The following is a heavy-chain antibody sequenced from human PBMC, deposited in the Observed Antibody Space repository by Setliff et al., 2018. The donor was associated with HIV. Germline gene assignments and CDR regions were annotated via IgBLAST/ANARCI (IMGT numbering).Heavy chain of an antibody. CDR1: GYDVTRYW. Sequence: PGESLKISCRASGYDVTRYWIGWVRQMPGQGLEWMGVIYPGDSDARYSPSFQDQVTMSADKSISTAYLQWSSLKASDTGMYYCARGRAVYDSSGYYYYYGMDVWGQGTTVTVSS. CDR3: ARGRAVYDSSGYYYYYGMDV. D-gene: IGHD3-22*01. V-gene: IGHV5-51*01. J-gene: IGHJ6*02. CDR2: IYPGDSDA.